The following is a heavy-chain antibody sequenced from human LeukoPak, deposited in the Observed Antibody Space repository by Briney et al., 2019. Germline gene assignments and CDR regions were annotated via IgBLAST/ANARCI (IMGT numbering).Heavy chain of an antibody. Sequence: SETLSLTCTVSGGSISSGDYYWSWIRQPPGKGLEWIGYIYYSGSTYYNPSLKSRVIISIDTSKNRFSLKLSSVTAADTAVYYCARGAVAVPFDYWGQGTLVRVSS. V-gene: IGHV4-30-4*08. CDR3: ARGAVAVPFDY. CDR2: IYYSGST. D-gene: IGHD6-19*01. CDR1: GGSISSGDYY. J-gene: IGHJ4*02.